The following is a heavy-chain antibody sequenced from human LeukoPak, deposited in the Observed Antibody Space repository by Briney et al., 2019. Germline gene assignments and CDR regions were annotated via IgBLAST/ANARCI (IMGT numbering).Heavy chain of an antibody. CDR2: INWNGGST. CDR3: ARDEYSSSWYY. D-gene: IGHD6-13*01. Sequence: GGSLRLSCAASGFTFDDYSMSWVRQAPGKGLEWVSGINWNGGSTGYVDSVKGRFTISRENAKNSLYLQMNSLRAEDTAVYYCARDEYSSSWYYWGQGTLVTVSS. V-gene: IGHV3-20*04. J-gene: IGHJ4*02. CDR1: GFTFDDYS.